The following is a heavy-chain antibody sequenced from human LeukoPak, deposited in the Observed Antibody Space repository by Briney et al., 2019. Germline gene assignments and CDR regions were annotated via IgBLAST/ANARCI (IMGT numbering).Heavy chain of an antibody. CDR3: ARLYGNYFNY. J-gene: IGHJ4*02. CDR1: GYTFSTSW. D-gene: IGHD1-26*01. CDR2: IYPSDSDT. Sequence: GESLKISCKGSGYTFSTSWIGWVRQMPGKGLEWMGIIYPSDSDTRYSPSFEGQVTISTDKSISTAYLQWSSLKASDTAIYYCARLYGNYFNYWGQGTLVTVSS. V-gene: IGHV5-51*01.